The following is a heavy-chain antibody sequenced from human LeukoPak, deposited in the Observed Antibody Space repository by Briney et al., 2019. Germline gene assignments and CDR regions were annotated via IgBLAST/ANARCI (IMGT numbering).Heavy chain of an antibody. CDR1: GYTFTNYA. J-gene: IGHJ5*02. CDR3: ARVPFVVMGVTGNWFDP. Sequence: GASVKVSCKASGYTFTNYAMNWVRQAPGQGLEWMGWINTNSGNPTYAQGFTGRFVFSLDTLVNTAYLQISSLKAEDTAVYYCARVPFVVMGVTGNWFDPWGQGTLVTVSS. V-gene: IGHV7-4-1*02. D-gene: IGHD2-8*01. CDR2: INTNSGNP.